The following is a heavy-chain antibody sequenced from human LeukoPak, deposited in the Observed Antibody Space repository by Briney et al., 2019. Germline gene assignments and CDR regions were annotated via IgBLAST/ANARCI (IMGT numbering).Heavy chain of an antibody. Sequence: SETLSLTCTVSGVSISSYYWSWIRQPPGKGLEWIGYIYYSGSTNYNPSLKSRVTISVDTSKNQFSLKLSSVTAADTAVYYCARSRWRFDYWGQGTLVTVSS. CDR1: GVSISSYY. D-gene: IGHD1-1*01. J-gene: IGHJ4*02. CDR3: ARSRWRFDY. V-gene: IGHV4-59*01. CDR2: IYYSGST.